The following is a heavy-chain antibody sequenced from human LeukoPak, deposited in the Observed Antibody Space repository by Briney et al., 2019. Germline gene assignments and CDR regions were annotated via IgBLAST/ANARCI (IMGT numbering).Heavy chain of an antibody. Sequence: GGSLRLSCAASGFTFSSYGMHWVRQAPGRGLEWVAVISYDGSNKYYADSVKGRFTISRDNSKNTLYLQMNSLRAEDTAVYYCAKSGDYERGLYCWGQGTLVTVSS. CDR1: GFTFSSYG. CDR3: AKSGDYERGLYC. D-gene: IGHD4-17*01. V-gene: IGHV3-30*18. CDR2: ISYDGSNK. J-gene: IGHJ4*02.